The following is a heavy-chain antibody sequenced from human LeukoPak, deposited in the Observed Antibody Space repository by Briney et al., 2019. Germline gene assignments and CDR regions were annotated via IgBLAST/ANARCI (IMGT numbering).Heavy chain of an antibody. CDR1: GFTFSTYA. CDR2: ILGSGGGT. CDR3: ARPLSSSWYYFDS. Sequence: GGSLRLSCAASGFTFSTYAMNWVRQAPGKGLEWVSGILGSGGGTYYADSVKGRFTISRDNAKNSLYLQMNSLRADDTAVYYCARPLSSSWYYFDSWGQGTLVTVSS. J-gene: IGHJ4*02. V-gene: IGHV3-23*01. D-gene: IGHD6-13*01.